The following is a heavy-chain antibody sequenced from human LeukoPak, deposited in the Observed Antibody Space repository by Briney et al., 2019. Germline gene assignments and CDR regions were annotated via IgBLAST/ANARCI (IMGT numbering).Heavy chain of an antibody. CDR2: IYHSGST. Sequence: SETLSLTCTVSGGSISSGGYSWSWIRQPPGKGLEWIGYIYHSGSTYYNPSLKSRVTISVDTSKNQFSLKLSSVTAADTAVYYCAREYSGSYRWFDPWGQGTLVTVSS. CDR3: AREYSGSYRWFDP. CDR1: GGSISSGGYS. V-gene: IGHV4-30-2*01. J-gene: IGHJ5*02. D-gene: IGHD1-26*01.